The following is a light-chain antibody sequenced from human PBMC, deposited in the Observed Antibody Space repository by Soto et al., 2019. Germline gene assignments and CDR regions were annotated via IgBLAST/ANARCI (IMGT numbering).Light chain of an antibody. Sequence: EMLITQSPATLSVSPGERATLSCRASQSVSSKLAWYQQTPGQPPRLLIYDTSTRATGIPARFSGSGSGTDFTLPISRLEPEDFEVYYCQQYGSSLITFGQGTRLEIK. CDR2: DTS. CDR3: QQYGSSLIT. J-gene: IGKJ5*01. CDR1: QSVSSK. V-gene: IGKV3-20*01.